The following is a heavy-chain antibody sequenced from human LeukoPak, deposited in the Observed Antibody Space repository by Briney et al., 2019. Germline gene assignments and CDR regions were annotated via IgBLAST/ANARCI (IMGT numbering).Heavy chain of an antibody. Sequence: GGSLRLSCAASGFTFSSYSMNWVRQAPGKGLEGVSSISSSSSYIYYADSVKGRFTISRDNAKNSLYLQMNSLRAEDTAVYYCARDWSGYHYYYYYYYMDVWGKGTTVTVSS. J-gene: IGHJ6*03. V-gene: IGHV3-21*01. CDR3: ARDWSGYHYYYYYYYMDV. CDR1: GFTFSSYS. D-gene: IGHD3-3*01. CDR2: ISSSSSYI.